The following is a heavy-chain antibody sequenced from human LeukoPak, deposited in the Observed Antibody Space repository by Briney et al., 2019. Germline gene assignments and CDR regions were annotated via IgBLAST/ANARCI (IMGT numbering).Heavy chain of an antibody. CDR1: GGSISSYY. D-gene: IGHD3-10*01. CDR2: IYYSGST. J-gene: IGHJ4*02. Sequence: SETLSLTCTVSGGSISSYYWSWIRQPPGKGLEWIGYIYYSGSTNYNPSLKSRVTISVDTSKNQFSLKLSSVTAADTAVYYCARAAHYSGSGGYYNFPYYFDYWGQGTLVTVSS. CDR3: ARAAHYSGSGGYYNFPYYFDY. V-gene: IGHV4-59*12.